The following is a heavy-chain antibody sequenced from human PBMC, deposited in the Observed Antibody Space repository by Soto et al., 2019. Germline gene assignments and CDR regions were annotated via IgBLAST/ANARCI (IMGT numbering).Heavy chain of an antibody. CDR1: GYTFTGYY. Sequence: QVQLVQSGAEVKKPGASVKVSCKASGYTFTGYYMHWVRQAPGQGIEWMGWINPNSGGTNYAQKCQGWVTMTRDASISTAYVELSRLRSDDTAVYYCARGPHTAMVSWFDPWGQGSLVTVSS. CDR2: INPNSGGT. V-gene: IGHV1-2*04. CDR3: ARGPHTAMVSWFDP. J-gene: IGHJ5*02. D-gene: IGHD5-18*01.